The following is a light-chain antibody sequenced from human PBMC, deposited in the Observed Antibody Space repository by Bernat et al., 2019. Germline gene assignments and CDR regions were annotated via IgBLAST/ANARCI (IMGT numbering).Light chain of an antibody. J-gene: IGKJ3*01. Sequence: DIQMTQSPSSLSASVGDRVTIACRASRTVTKNLNWYQQKPGTAPTLLIYADSRLQSGVPSRFSGSGSGTDFSLTISSLQPEDIATYFCQQSFSTPHTFGPGTKVEIK. CDR3: QQSFSTPHT. V-gene: IGKV1-39*01. CDR2: ADS. CDR1: RTVTKN.